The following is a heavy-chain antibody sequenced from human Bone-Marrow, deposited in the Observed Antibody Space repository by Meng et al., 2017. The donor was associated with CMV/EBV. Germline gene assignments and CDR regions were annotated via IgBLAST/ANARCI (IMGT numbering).Heavy chain of an antibody. Sequence: GGSLRLSCAASGFTFSDHYMSWIRQAPGKGLEWLSYISGSGSTIYYADSVKGRFTISRDNAKNSLSLQMNSLRAEETAVYYCARRESYQQGYGMGVWGQGTTVTVSS. CDR2: ISGSGSTI. CDR3: ARRESYQQGYGMGV. J-gene: IGHJ6*02. V-gene: IGHV3-11*01. CDR1: GFTFSDHY. D-gene: IGHD2-2*01.